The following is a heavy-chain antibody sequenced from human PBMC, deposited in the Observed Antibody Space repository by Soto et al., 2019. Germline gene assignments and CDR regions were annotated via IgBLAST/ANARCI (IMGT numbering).Heavy chain of an antibody. D-gene: IGHD3-10*01. Sequence: GASVKVSCKASGGTFSSYAISWVRQAPGQGLEWMGGIIPIFGTANYAQKFQGRVTITADESTSTAYMELSSLRSEDTAVYYCARGSYYYGSGSYNYYYGMDVWGQGTTVTVSS. CDR2: IIPIFGTA. CDR1: GGTFSSYA. V-gene: IGHV1-69*13. CDR3: ARGSYYYGSGSYNYYYGMDV. J-gene: IGHJ6*02.